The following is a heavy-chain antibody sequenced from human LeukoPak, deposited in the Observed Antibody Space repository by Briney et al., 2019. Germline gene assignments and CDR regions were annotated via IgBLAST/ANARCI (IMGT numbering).Heavy chain of an antibody. V-gene: IGHV3-23*01. CDR1: GFTFSNYA. J-gene: IGHJ4*02. CDR2: ISGSTGST. CDR3: ATLGVSHFDY. Sequence: QPGGSLRLSCAASGFTFSNYAMNWVRQAPGKGLEWVSLISGSTGSTYYADSVKGRFSISRDNSKNTVYLQMNSLRVEDTAVYYCATLGVSHFDYWGQGTLVTVSS. D-gene: IGHD3-16*01.